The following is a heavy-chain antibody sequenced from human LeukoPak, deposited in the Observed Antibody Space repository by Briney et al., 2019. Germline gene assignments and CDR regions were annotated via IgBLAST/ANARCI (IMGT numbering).Heavy chain of an antibody. CDR1: GYSFTSYW. V-gene: IGHV5-51*01. CDR3: VRTPTCSSGSCYPNWFDS. CDR2: VYPGDSHT. D-gene: IGHD2-15*01. Sequence: GESLKISCKGSGYSFTSYWIGWVRHMPGKGLDWMAIVYPGDSHTKYNPSFQGQVTISADKSSSTAYLQWISLRASDTAIYYCVRTPTCSSGSCYPNWFDSWGQGTLVTVSS. J-gene: IGHJ5*01.